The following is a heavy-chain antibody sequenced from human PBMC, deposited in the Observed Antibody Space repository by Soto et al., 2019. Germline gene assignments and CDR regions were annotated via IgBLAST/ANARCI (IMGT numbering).Heavy chain of an antibody. J-gene: IGHJ4*02. V-gene: IGHV1-46*02. CDR3: ARGVESSSAAPILGY. CDR2: INPGGPSGGSA. CDR1: GYTFNSYY. D-gene: IGHD6-13*01. Sequence: QVQLVQSGAEVKKPGASVKVSCKASGYTFNSYYIHWVRQAPGLGLEWMGIINPGGPSGGSATYAHKFQGRVSVTRDTSRSTVTLELNSLISDDTAVYYCARGVESSSAAPILGYWGQGTLVTVSS.